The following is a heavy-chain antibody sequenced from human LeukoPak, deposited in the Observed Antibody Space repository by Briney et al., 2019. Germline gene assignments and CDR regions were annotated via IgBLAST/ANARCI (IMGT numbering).Heavy chain of an antibody. D-gene: IGHD2-2*01. CDR2: IGGSGGST. CDR3: AKESCSSTSCYLGYYYYGMDV. V-gene: IGHV3-23*01. J-gene: IGHJ6*02. Sequence: GGSLRLSCAASGLTFSSYAMSWVRQAPGKGLEWVSAIGGSGGSTYYADFVKGRLTISRDNSKNTLYLQMNSLRAEDTAVYYCAKESCSSTSCYLGYYYYGMDVWGQGTTVTVSS. CDR1: GLTFSSYA.